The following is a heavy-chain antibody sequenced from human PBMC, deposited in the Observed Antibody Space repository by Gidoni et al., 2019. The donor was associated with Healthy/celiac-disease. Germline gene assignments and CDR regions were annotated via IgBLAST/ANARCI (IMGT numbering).Heavy chain of an antibody. CDR2: IYYSGST. D-gene: IGHD6-13*01. J-gene: IGHJ1*01. CDR1: GGSISSGGYY. CDR3: ARGYTGAAAGSEYFQH. V-gene: IGHV4-31*03. Sequence: QVQLQESGPGLVKPSQTLSLPCTVSGGSISSGGYYWSWIRQHPGKGLEWIGYIYYSGSTYYNPSLKRRVTISVDTSKNQFSLKLSSVTAADTAVYYCARGYTGAAAGSEYFQHWGQGTLVTVSS.